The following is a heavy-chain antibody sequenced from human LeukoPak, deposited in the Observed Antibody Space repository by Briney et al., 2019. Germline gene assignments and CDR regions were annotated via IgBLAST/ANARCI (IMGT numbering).Heavy chain of an antibody. D-gene: IGHD4-17*01. V-gene: IGHV3-13*01. J-gene: IGHJ6*03. CDR1: GFTFNTYD. CDR2: ITTAGDT. Sequence: GGSLRLSCAASGFTFNTYDMHWVRQAPGKGLEWVSVITTAGDTYYPGSVKGRFTISRENAKNSLYLQMNSLRAGDTAVYYCARVRSRGDYGDYDYYYYMDVWGKGTTVTVSS. CDR3: ARVRSRGDYGDYDYYYYMDV.